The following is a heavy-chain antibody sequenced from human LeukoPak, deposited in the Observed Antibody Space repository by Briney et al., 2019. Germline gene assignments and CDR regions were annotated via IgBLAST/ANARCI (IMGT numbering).Heavy chain of an antibody. Sequence: TSETLSLTCAVYGGSFSDYYWSWIRQPPGKGLEWIGEINHSGSTNYNPSLKSRVTISVDTSKNQFSLKLSSVTAADTAVYYCATGRVAVAGPFDYWGQGTLVTVSS. D-gene: IGHD6-19*01. CDR2: INHSGST. CDR3: ATGRVAVAGPFDY. CDR1: GGSFSDYY. J-gene: IGHJ4*02. V-gene: IGHV4-34*01.